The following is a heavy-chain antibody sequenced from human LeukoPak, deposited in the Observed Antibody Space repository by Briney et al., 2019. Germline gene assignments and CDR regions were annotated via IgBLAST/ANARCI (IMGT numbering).Heavy chain of an antibody. CDR2: INPNSGGT. D-gene: IGHD4-11*01. CDR3: ARASNTVTTSLDFDY. CDR1: GYTFTGYY. Sequence: ASVKVSRKASGYTFTGYYMHWVRQAPGQGLEWVGWINPNSGGTNYALKFQGRVTMTRDTSISTAYMELSRLRSDDTAVYYCARASNTVTTSLDFDYWGQGTLVTVSS. J-gene: IGHJ4*02. V-gene: IGHV1-2*02.